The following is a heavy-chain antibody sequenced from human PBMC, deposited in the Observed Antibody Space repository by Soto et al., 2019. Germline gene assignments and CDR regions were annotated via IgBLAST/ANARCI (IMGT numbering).Heavy chain of an antibody. V-gene: IGHV1-18*01. CDR2: ISAYNGNT. CDR3: ERDHIAYSSTGYFDY. D-gene: IGHD2-21*01. Sequence: ASVKVSCKASGYTFTSYGISWVRQAPGQGLEWMGWISAYNGNTNYAQKLQGRVTMTTDTSTSTAYMELRSLRSDDTAVYYCERDHIAYSSTGYFDYCGQGTLVTVS. J-gene: IGHJ4*02. CDR1: GYTFTSYG.